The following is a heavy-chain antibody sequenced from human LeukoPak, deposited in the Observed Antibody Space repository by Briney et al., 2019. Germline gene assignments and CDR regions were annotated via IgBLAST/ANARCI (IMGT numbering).Heavy chain of an antibody. CDR3: AKGEYSSSWYDY. CDR1: GFTFSSYA. J-gene: IGHJ4*02. D-gene: IGHD6-13*01. V-gene: IGHV3-23*01. Sequence: GGSLRLSCAASGFTFSSYAMSWVRQAPGKGLEWASAISGSGGSTYYADSVKGRFTISRDNSKNTLYLQMNSLRAEDTAVYYCAKGEYSSSWYDYWGQGTLVTVSS. CDR2: ISGSGGST.